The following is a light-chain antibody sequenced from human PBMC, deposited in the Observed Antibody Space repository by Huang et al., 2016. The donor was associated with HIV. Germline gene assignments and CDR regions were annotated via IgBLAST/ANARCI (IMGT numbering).Light chain of an antibody. V-gene: IGKV2D-29*01. J-gene: IGKJ4*01. Sequence: DVVMTQTPLSLSVTPGQPASISFKSSQSLLHSDGKTYLYWYLQKQGQPPQLLIYEVSKRFSGVPDRFSGSVSGTDFTLKISRVEAEDVGVYYCMQSIQLPLTFGGGTKVQIK. CDR3: MQSIQLPLT. CDR2: EVS. CDR1: QSLLHSDGKTY.